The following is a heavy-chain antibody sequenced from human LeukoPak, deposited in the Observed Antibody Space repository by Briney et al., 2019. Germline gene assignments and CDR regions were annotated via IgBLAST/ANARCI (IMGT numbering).Heavy chain of an antibody. Sequence: KHSQTLSLTCAVSGDSVSGNIVAWNWIRQSPSRGLEWLGRTYRGSSYYAPSMKCRISISPDTSKNQFSLHLNSVTPEDTAVYFCVRGQYSAFDVWGQGTLVTVSS. CDR1: GDSVSGNIVA. V-gene: IGHV6-1*01. CDR3: VRGQYSAFDV. D-gene: IGHD2-21*01. J-gene: IGHJ3*01. CDR2: TYRGSS.